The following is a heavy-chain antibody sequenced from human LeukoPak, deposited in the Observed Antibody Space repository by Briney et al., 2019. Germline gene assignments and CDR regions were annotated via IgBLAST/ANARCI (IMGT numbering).Heavy chain of an antibody. D-gene: IGHD3-10*01. CDR3: ARVSLRYYGSGSSGFGP. V-gene: IGHV4-59*12. CDR2: IYYSGST. J-gene: IGHJ5*02. CDR1: GGSISSYY. Sequence: SETLSLTCTVSGGSISSYYWSWIRQPPGKGLEWIGYIYYSGSTNYNPSLKSRVTISVDTSKNQFSLRLSSVTAADTAVYYCARVSLRYYGSGSSGFGPWGQGTLVTVSS.